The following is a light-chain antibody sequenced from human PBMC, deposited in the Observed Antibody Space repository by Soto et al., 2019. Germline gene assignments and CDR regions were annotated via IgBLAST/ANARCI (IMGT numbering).Light chain of an antibody. V-gene: IGKV3-20*01. CDR1: QSVSSNY. CDR3: QQYGSSGT. CDR2: GAS. J-gene: IGKJ1*01. Sequence: ESALTQSPGTLSLSPGERATLSCRASQSVSSNYLAWYQQKPGQAPRLLIYGASSRATGIPDRFSGSGSGTDFTLTISRLEPEDFAVYYCQQYGSSGTFGQGTKVDIK.